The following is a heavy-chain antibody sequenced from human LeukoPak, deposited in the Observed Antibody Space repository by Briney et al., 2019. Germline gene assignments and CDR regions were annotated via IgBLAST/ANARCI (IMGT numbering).Heavy chain of an antibody. CDR1: GFTFSSYA. J-gene: IGHJ4*02. CDR3: AKAGSIKFDY. V-gene: IGHV3-23*01. D-gene: IGHD1-26*01. CDR2: IRHNGGDT. Sequence: GGSLRLSCAASGFTFSSYAISWVRQAPGKGLEWVSGIRHNGGDTYYADSVKGRFTISRDNSKNTLYLQMNNLRAEDTAVYYCAKAGSIKFDYWGQGTLVTVSS.